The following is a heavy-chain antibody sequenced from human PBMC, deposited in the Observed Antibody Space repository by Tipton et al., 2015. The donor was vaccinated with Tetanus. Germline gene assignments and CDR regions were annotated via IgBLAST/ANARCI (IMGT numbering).Heavy chain of an antibody. D-gene: IGHD5/OR15-5a*01. CDR3: ARLREVVSRSGWAFDY. CDR2: ISHSGRT. CDR1: GGSMSSSDYY. J-gene: IGHJ4*02. Sequence: TLSLTCTVSGGSMSSSDYYWDWIRQPPGKGLEWIGSISHSGRTYYNPSLKSRVTMSEDTSKKHFSLGLRSVTAADTAVYYCARLREVVSRSGWAFDYWGQGILATVSS. V-gene: IGHV4-39*02.